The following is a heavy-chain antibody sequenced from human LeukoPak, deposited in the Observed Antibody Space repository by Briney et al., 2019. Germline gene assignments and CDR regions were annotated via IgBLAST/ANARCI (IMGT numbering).Heavy chain of an antibody. V-gene: IGHV1-18*01. J-gene: IGHJ4*02. CDR2: ISAYNGNT. CDR1: GYTFTSYG. D-gene: IGHD2-15*01. CDR3: ARHGFCSGGSCYQYYFDY. Sequence: GASVKVSCKASGYTFTSYGISWVRQAPGQGLEWMGWISAYNGNTNYAQKLQGRVTMTTDTSTSTAYMELRSLRSDDTAVYYCARHGFCSGGSCYQYYFDYRGQGTLVTVSS.